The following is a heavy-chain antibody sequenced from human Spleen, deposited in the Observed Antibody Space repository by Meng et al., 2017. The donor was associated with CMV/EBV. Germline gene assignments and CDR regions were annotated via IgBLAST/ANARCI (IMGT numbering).Heavy chain of an antibody. CDR1: KFTFTNYG. CDR2: ISYDGSNK. J-gene: IGHJ4*02. CDR3: TTDLGRGYYFDY. Sequence: GESLKISCEVSKFTFTNYGMNWVRQAPGKGLEWVAFISYDGSNKYYSDSIEGRFTISRDNSNDTLYLQMNSLRPEDTAMYYCTTDLGRGYYFDYWGQGTLVTVSS. V-gene: IGHV3-30*03. D-gene: IGHD3-10*01.